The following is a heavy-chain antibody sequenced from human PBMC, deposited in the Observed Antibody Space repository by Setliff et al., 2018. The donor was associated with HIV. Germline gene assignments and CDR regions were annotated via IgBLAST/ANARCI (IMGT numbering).Heavy chain of an antibody. Sequence: PGGSLRLSCAASGFTFSSYGMHWVRQPPGKGLEWVAFIRYDGTNKYYADSVKGRFSISRDNVERYVFLEMNNLRPEDTALYYCARHWGRDLGHAFEGWGQGTMVTVSS. V-gene: IGHV3-30*02. CDR1: GFTFSSYG. CDR2: IRYDGTNK. CDR3: ARHWGRDLGHAFEG. J-gene: IGHJ3*01. D-gene: IGHD3-16*01.